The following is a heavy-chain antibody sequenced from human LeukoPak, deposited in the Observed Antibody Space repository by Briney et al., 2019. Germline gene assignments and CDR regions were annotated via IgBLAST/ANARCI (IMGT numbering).Heavy chain of an antibody. J-gene: IGHJ4*02. CDR3: ARVGPFSSGWARFDY. V-gene: IGHV3-33*01. Sequence: GRSLRLSCAASGFTFSSYGMHWVRQAPGKGLEWVAVIWYDGSNKYYADSVKGRFTISRDNSKNTLYLQMNSLRAEDTAVYYCARVGPFSSGWARFDYWGQGTLVTVSS. CDR2: IWYDGSNK. D-gene: IGHD6-19*01. CDR1: GFTFSSYG.